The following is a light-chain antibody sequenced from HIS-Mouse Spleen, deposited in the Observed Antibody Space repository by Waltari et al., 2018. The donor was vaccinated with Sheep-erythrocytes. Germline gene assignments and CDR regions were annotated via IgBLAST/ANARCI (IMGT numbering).Light chain of an antibody. CDR1: SSAVWSYNL. CDR2: EGS. V-gene: IGLV2-23*01. J-gene: IGLJ3*02. Sequence: QSALTQPASVSGSPGQSLTISCTGTSSAVWSYNLFSWYQQHPGKAPKLMIYEGSKRPSGVSNRFSGSKSGNTASLTISGLQAEDEADYYCAAWDDSLNGPVFGGGTKLTVL. CDR3: AAWDDSLNGPV.